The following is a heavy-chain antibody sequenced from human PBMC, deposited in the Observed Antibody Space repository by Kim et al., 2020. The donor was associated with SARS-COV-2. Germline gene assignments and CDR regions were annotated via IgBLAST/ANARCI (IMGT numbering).Heavy chain of an antibody. Sequence: GGSLRLSCAASGFSFSTYGMSWVRQVPGKGLQWIAGISTSGGTTYYADSVKGRFTISRDNSKNTLYLQIHSLRIDDDTAVYYCVKATSTRGDLDAMDVWGQGTTVTVSS. CDR3: VKATSTRGDLDAMDV. CDR2: ISTSGGTT. J-gene: IGHJ6*02. D-gene: IGHD3-16*01. V-gene: IGHV3-23*01. CDR1: GFSFSTYG.